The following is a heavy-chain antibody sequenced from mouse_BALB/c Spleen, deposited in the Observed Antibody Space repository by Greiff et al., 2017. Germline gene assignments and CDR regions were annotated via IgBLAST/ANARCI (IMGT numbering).Heavy chain of an antibody. V-gene: IGHV14-3*02. D-gene: IGHD3-1*01. CDR2: IDPANGNT. J-gene: IGHJ4*01. CDR1: GFNIKDTY. CDR3: ARQLGLHYAMDY. Sequence: VQLKQSGAELVKPGASVKLSCTASGFNIKDTYMHWVKQRPEQGLEWIGRIDPANGNTKYDPKFQGKATITADTSSNTAYLQLSSLTSEDTAVYYCARQLGLHYAMDYWGQGTSVTVSS.